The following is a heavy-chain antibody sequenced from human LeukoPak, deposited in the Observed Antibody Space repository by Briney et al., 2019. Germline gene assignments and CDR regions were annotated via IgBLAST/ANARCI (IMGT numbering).Heavy chain of an antibody. Sequence: GGSLRLSCAASGFSFSAYPMGWVRQAPGKGLQWLSGISASGDVTFHADRVKGRFAISRDNSKNTLYLQMTGLRAGDTAVYYCANAYDSSGYYHYWGQRTLVTVSS. D-gene: IGHD3-22*01. V-gene: IGHV3-23*01. J-gene: IGHJ4*02. CDR1: GFSFSAYP. CDR3: ANAYDSSGYYHY. CDR2: ISASGDVT.